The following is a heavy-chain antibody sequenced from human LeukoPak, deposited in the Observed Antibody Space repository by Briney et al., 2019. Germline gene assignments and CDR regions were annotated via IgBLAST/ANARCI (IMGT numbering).Heavy chain of an antibody. CDR2: IYSGGST. CDR3: AGDLGYYFAFDI. J-gene: IGHJ3*02. V-gene: IGHV3-53*01. CDR1: GFTFSSYN. Sequence: GGSLRLSCAASGFTFSSYNMNWVRQAPGKGLEWVSVIYSGGSTYYADSVKGRFTISRDNSKNTLYLQMNSLRAEDTAVYYCAGDLGYYFAFDIWGQGTMVTVSS. D-gene: IGHD3-22*01.